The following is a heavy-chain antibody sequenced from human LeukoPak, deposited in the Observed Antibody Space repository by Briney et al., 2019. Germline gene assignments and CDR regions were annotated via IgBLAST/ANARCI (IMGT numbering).Heavy chain of an antibody. V-gene: IGHV4-59*01. CDR2: IYYSGST. D-gene: IGHD2-2*01. CDR1: GGSISSYY. Sequence: SETLSLTCTVSGGSISSYYWSWIRQPPGKGLEWIGYIYYSGSTNYNPSLKSRVTISVDTSKNQFSLKLSSVTAADTAVYYCARGPAAYDYWGQGTLVTVSS. J-gene: IGHJ4*02. CDR3: ARGPAAYDY.